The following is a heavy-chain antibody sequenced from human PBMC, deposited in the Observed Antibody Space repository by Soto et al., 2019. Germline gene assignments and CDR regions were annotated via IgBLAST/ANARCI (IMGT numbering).Heavy chain of an antibody. V-gene: IGHV3-23*01. Sequence: EVQLLESGGGLVQPGGSLRLSCAASGFTFSSYAMSWVRQAPGKGLEWVADISGGGGSTYYADSVKGRFTISRDNAKNTMYLKMNSLRTKDTAVYDCAKDTTVLSRYYYYMDVWGKGTTVTVSS. CDR3: AKDTTVLSRYYYYMDV. J-gene: IGHJ6*03. D-gene: IGHD3-16*02. CDR2: ISGGGGST. CDR1: GFTFSSYA.